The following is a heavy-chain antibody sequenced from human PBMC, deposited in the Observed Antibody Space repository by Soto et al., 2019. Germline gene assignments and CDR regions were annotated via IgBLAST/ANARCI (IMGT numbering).Heavy chain of an antibody. CDR1: GFTFSSYS. Sequence: GGSLRLSCAASGFTFSSYSMNWVRQAPGKGLEWVSSISSSSSYIYYADSVRGRFTISRDNAKNSLYLQMNSLRAEDTAVYYCAREVITVTRFDYWGQGTLVTVSS. D-gene: IGHD4-17*01. J-gene: IGHJ4*02. CDR3: AREVITVTRFDY. CDR2: ISSSSSYI. V-gene: IGHV3-21*01.